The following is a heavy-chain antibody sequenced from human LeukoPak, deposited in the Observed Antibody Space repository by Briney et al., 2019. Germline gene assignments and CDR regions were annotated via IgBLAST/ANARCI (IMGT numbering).Heavy chain of an antibody. Sequence: GGSLRLSCAASGFTFSSYSMNWVRQAPGKGLEWVSSISSTSSYIHYADSLKGRSTISRDNAKNSLYLQMNSLRVEDTAVYYCARSGAVVTRFDPWGQGTLVTVSS. CDR3: ARSGAVVTRFDP. J-gene: IGHJ5*02. CDR1: GFTFSSYS. CDR2: ISSTSSYI. V-gene: IGHV3-21*01. D-gene: IGHD4-23*01.